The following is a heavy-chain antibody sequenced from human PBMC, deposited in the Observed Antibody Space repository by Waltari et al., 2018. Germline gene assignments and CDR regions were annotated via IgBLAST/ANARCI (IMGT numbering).Heavy chain of an antibody. V-gene: IGHV4-38-2*02. CDR1: GFSMTRSY. CDR2: VFHTGSP. D-gene: IGHD4-17*01. Sequence: QLQESGPGLVKPSETLSLTCSVSGFSMTRSYWAWIRQPPGKGLEWIGSVFHTGSPSYNPSLKSRVTISVDSSKNQFTLRLTAVTAADTAVYYCAGEKARYGSDVWGQGTTVTVSS. CDR3: AGEKARYGSDV. J-gene: IGHJ6*02.